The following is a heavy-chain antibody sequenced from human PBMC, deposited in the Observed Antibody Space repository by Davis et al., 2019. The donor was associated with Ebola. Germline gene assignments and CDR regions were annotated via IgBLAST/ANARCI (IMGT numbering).Heavy chain of an antibody. Sequence: SETLSLTCTVSGGSISSYYWSWIRQPPGKGLEWIGYIYYSGSTNYNPSLKSRVTISVDTSKNQFSLKLSSVTAADTAVYYCARATLTYSGYPYYFDYWGQGTLVTVSS. J-gene: IGHJ4*02. V-gene: IGHV4-59*12. D-gene: IGHD5-12*01. CDR3: ARATLTYSGYPYYFDY. CDR1: GGSISSYY. CDR2: IYYSGST.